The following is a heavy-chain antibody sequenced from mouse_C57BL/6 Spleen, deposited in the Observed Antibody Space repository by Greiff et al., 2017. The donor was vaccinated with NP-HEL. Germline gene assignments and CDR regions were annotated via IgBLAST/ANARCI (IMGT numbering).Heavy chain of an antibody. Sequence: QVQLQQPGAELVRPGSSVTLSCKASGYTFTSYWMHWVKQRPIQGLEWIGNIDPSDSETHYNQNFKDKATLTVDKSSRTAYMKLSSLTSEDSAVYYCARSEDYGNYFDDWGQGTTLTVSS. CDR1: GYTFTSYW. D-gene: IGHD2-4*01. CDR2: IDPSDSET. J-gene: IGHJ2*01. V-gene: IGHV1-52*01. CDR3: ARSEDYGNYFDD.